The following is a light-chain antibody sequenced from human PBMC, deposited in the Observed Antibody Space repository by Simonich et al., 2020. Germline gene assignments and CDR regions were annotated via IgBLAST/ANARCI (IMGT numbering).Light chain of an antibody. V-gene: IGLV2-14*01. CDR2: DVS. CDR3: SSYTSSSTWV. CDR1: SSDVGGYNY. J-gene: IGLJ3*02. Sequence: QSALTQHASVSGSPGQSIPISCTGTSSDVGGYNYVSWSQQHPGKAPKLMMYDVSKRPSWVSNRFSGSKSGNTASLTISGLQAEDEADYYCSSYTSSSTWVFGGGTKLTVL.